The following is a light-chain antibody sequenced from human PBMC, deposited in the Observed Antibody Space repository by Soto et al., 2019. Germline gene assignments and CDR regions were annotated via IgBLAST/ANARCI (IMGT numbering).Light chain of an antibody. Sequence: EIVLTQSPGSLSLSPGERATLSCRASQSVDSTFFAWYQKKPGQAPRLLIYGASKRATGVPDRFSGSASGTDFTLTISRLEHEDFAVYYCQQYMSSVTFGQGTKVEI. CDR3: QQYMSSVT. J-gene: IGKJ1*01. CDR2: GAS. CDR1: QSVDSTF. V-gene: IGKV3-20*01.